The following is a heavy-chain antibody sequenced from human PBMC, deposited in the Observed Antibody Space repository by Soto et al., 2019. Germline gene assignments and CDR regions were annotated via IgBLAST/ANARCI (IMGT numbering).Heavy chain of an antibody. Sequence: PGGSLRLSCAASGFTFSSYAMSWVRQAPGKGLEWVSGISGSGGSTYYADSVKGRFTISRDNSKNTLYLQMNSLRAEDTAVYYCARLQNGYFTMFDYWGQGTLVTVSS. J-gene: IGHJ4*02. V-gene: IGHV3-23*01. CDR3: ARLQNGYFTMFDY. CDR1: GFTFSSYA. D-gene: IGHD4-4*01. CDR2: ISGSGGST.